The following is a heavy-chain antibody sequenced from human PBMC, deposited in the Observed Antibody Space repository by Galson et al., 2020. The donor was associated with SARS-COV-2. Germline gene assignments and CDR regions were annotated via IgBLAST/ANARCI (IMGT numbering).Heavy chain of an antibody. CDR2: INPTDGSA. J-gene: IGHJ6*03. D-gene: IGHD6-19*01. Sequence: ASVKVSCKASGYTFTRFHIHWVRQAPGQGPEWMGIINPTDGSASYAEKLQGRATMTSDTSTSTVYMELSSLRSEDTAVYYCARDHMASGWFPDYYMDVWGRGATVIVSS. V-gene: IGHV1-46*04. CDR3: ARDHMASGWFPDYYMDV. CDR1: GYTFTRFH.